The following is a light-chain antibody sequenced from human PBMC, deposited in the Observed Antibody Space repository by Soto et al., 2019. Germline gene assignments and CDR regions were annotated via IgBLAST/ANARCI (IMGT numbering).Light chain of an antibody. CDR2: AAS. CDR1: QALSSY. Sequence: IQFTQSPSSLSASVGDRVTITCRASQALSSYLAWYQQKTGKAPKILIYAASTLQSGVPSRFRGSESGTDFTLTISRLQPEDFSTYYCQQVNNYPLTFGGGTKVDIK. J-gene: IGKJ4*01. V-gene: IGKV1-9*01. CDR3: QQVNNYPLT.